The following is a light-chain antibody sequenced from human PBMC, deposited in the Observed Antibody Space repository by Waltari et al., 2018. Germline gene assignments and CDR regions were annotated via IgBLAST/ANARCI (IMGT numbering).Light chain of an antibody. CDR2: DVT. J-gene: IGLJ2*01. V-gene: IGLV2-14*03. CDR3: SSQTLDGLVL. CDR1: ASAGGRSAS. Sequence: QSALTQPAPVSGSPGQSITVPRSGVASAGGRSASVSWHQHHPGNSPQVIIYDVTNRPSGVSDRFSASKSANTASLTISRLQPEDEADYYCSSQTLDGLVLFGGGTRLTVL.